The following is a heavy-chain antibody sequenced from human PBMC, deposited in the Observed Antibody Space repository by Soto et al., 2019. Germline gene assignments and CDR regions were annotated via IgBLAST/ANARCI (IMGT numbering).Heavy chain of an antibody. D-gene: IGHD1-7*01. CDR1: GGSISSYY. Sequence: SETLSLTCTVSGGSISSYYWNWIRQPPGKGLERIGYIYYTGSTNYNPSLKSRVTISVDTSKNQFSLKLSSVTAADAAVYYCARLKMTGTLDAFDIWGQGTMVTVSS. V-gene: IGHV4-59*08. J-gene: IGHJ3*02. CDR2: IYYTGST. CDR3: ARLKMTGTLDAFDI.